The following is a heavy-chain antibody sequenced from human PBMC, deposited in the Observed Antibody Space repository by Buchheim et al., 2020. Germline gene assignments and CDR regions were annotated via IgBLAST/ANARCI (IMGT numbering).Heavy chain of an antibody. Sequence: EVQLLESGGGLVQPGGSLRLSCAASGFTFSSYAMSWVRQAPGKGLEWVSAISGSGGSTYYADSVKGRFTISRDNSTNTLYLQRNSLRAEDTAVYYCARGGYGDYGVWDYYGMDVWGQGTT. V-gene: IGHV3-23*01. CDR3: ARGGYGDYGVWDYYGMDV. J-gene: IGHJ6*02. D-gene: IGHD4-17*01. CDR1: GFTFSSYA. CDR2: ISGSGGST.